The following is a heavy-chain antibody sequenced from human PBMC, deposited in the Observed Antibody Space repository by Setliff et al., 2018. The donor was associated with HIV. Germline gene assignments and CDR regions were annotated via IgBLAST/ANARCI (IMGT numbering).Heavy chain of an antibody. CDR3: ARTRRDDSSGWYKDAFDI. V-gene: IGHV4-59*08. J-gene: IGHJ3*02. CDR2: IYYSGST. D-gene: IGHD6-19*01. Sequence: SETLSLTCTVSGGSISSYYWSWIRQPPGKGLEWIGYIYYSGSTNYNPSLKSRVTISVDTSKNQFSLKLSSVTAADTAVYYCARTRRDDSSGWYKDAFDIWGQGTMVTV. CDR1: GGSISSYY.